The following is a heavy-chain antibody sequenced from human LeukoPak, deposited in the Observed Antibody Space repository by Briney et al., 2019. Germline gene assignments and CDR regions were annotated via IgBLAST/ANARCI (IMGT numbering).Heavy chain of an antibody. CDR1: GFPFKDY. CDR2: INQDGSQK. J-gene: IGHJ4*02. V-gene: IGHV3-7*01. CDR3: ARDGLPVAYDS. D-gene: IGHD4-23*01. Sequence: PGGSLRLSCAASGFPFKDYMSWVRQAPGKGLEWVAKINQDGSQKYYVDSVKGRFTISRDNAKNSLYLRMDSLRVEDTAVYHCARDGLPVAYDSWGQGTLVTVSS.